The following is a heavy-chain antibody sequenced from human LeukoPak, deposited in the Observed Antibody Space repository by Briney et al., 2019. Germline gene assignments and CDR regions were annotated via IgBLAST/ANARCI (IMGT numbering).Heavy chain of an antibody. V-gene: IGHV3-53*01. CDR1: GFTVSSNY. CDR2: IYSGGST. CDR3: ARVTRIATRAFDI. J-gene: IGHJ3*02. D-gene: IGHD6-13*01. Sequence: GGSLRLSCAASGFTVSSNYMSWVRQAPGKGLEWVSVIYSGGSTYYADSVKGRFTISRDNSKNTLYLQMNSLRAEDTAVYYCARVTRIATRAFDIWGQGTMVTVSS.